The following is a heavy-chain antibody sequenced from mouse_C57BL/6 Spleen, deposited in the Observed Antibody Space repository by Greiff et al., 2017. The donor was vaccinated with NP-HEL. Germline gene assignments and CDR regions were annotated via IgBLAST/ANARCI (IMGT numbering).Heavy chain of an antibody. CDR1: GYTFTSYT. J-gene: IGHJ1*03. D-gene: IGHD4-1*01. Sequence: VQLQQSGAELARPGASVKMSCKASGYTFTSYTMHWVKQRPGQGLEWIGYINPSSGYTKYNQKFKDKATLTADKSSSTAYMQLSSLTSEESAVYYCARSKNWDRYWYFDVWGTGTTVTVSS. V-gene: IGHV1-4*01. CDR3: ARSKNWDRYWYFDV. CDR2: INPSSGYT.